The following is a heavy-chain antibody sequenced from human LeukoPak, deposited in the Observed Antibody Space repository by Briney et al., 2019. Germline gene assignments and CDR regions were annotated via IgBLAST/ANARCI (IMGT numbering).Heavy chain of an antibody. CDR1: GFTFSSYA. CDR2: ISGRGGST. D-gene: IGHD3-9*01. J-gene: IGHJ3*02. Sequence: GGYLRLPCAASGFTFSSYAMSWVRQAPGKGLEWVSAISGRGGSTYYADSVKGRFTISRDNSKNTLYLQMNSLRAEDTAVYYCAKEGYYDVLTGTEKGAFDIWGQGTMVTVSS. CDR3: AKEGYYDVLTGTEKGAFDI. V-gene: IGHV3-23*01.